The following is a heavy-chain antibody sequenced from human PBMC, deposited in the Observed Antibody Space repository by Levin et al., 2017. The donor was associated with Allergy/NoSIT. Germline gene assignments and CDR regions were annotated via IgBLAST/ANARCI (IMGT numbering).Heavy chain of an antibody. CDR3: ARVWWELLRRTNVDRFEP. J-gene: IGHJ5*02. CDR1: GGSFSGYY. Sequence: SETLSLTCAVYGGSFSGYYWSWIRQPPGKGLEWIGEINHSGSTNYNPSLKSRVTISVDTSKNQFSLKLSSVTAADTAVYYCARVWWELLRRTNVDRFEPWGQGTLVTVSS. V-gene: IGHV4-34*01. D-gene: IGHD1-26*01. CDR2: INHSGST.